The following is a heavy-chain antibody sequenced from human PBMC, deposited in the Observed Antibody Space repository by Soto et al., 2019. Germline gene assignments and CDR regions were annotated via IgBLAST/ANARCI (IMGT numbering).Heavy chain of an antibody. Sequence: QVQLVESGGGVVQPGRSLRLSCAASGFGFSSYGMHWVRHAPGKGLEWVAVIWYDGSNTYYADSVKGRFTISRDNSKNTLYLQMNSLRADDTAVYYCARDAATRTDNWGQGTLVTVSS. CDR2: IWYDGSNT. CDR3: ARDAATRTDN. J-gene: IGHJ4*02. V-gene: IGHV3-33*01. CDR1: GFGFSSYG.